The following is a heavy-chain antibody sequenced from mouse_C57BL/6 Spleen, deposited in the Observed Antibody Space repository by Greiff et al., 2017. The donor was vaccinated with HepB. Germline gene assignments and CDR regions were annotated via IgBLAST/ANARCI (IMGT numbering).Heavy chain of an antibody. Sequence: VQLQQSGPELVKPGASVKMSCKASGYTFTDYNMHWVKQSHGKSLEWIGYINPNNGGTSYNQKFKGKATLTVNKSSSTAYMERRSLTSEDSAVYYCASEGPYYSNYEGYWGQGTTLTVSS. D-gene: IGHD2-5*01. J-gene: IGHJ2*01. CDR1: GYTFTDYN. CDR2: INPNNGGT. V-gene: IGHV1-22*01. CDR3: ASEGPYYSNYEGY.